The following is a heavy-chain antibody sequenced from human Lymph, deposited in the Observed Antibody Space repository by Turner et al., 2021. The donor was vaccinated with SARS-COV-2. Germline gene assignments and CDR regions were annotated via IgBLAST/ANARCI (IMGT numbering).Heavy chain of an antibody. J-gene: IGHJ6*02. Sequence: EVQLVESGGGLVQPGGSLRLSCAASRFTFSSYSMNWVRQAPGKWLEWISYISISSSTIYYADSVKGRFTISRDNAKNSLFLQMNSLRDEVSSVYYCARDRGGYGAYYYGMDVWGQGTTVTVSS. CDR2: ISISSSTI. D-gene: IGHD2-15*01. CDR1: RFTFSSYS. V-gene: IGHV3-48*02. CDR3: ARDRGGYGAYYYGMDV.